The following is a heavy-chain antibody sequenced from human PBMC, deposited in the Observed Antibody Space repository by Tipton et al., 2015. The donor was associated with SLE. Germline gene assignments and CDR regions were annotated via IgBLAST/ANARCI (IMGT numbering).Heavy chain of an antibody. D-gene: IGHD2-15*01. CDR1: GGSISSYY. CDR2: IYYSGST. V-gene: IGHV4-59*01. J-gene: IGHJ3*02. Sequence: TLSLTCTVSGGSISSYYWSWIRQPPGKGREWSGYIYYSGSTNYNPSLKSRVTISVDTSKNQFSLKLSSVIAADTAVYYCARDPGYCSGGSCSDAFDIWGQVTMVTVFS. CDR3: ARDPGYCSGGSCSDAFDI.